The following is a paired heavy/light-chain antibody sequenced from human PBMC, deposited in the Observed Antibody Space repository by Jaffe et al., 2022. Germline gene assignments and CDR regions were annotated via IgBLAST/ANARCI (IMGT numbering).Heavy chain of an antibody. CDR1: GFSFSNYG. D-gene: IGHD5-12*01. Sequence: QVQLVESGGGVVQPGGSLRLSCAASGFSFSNYGMHWVRQAPGKGLEWVTFIRYDGSNKYYADSVKGRFTISRDNSKNTLSLQMNSLRTEDTAVYYCAKDPLYSGYEYGIPGSWFDPWGQGTLVTVSS. J-gene: IGHJ5*02. CDR3: AKDPLYSGYEYGIPGSWFDP. V-gene: IGHV3-30*02. CDR2: IRYDGSNK.
Light chain of an antibody. CDR1: QSVTSY. V-gene: IGKV3-11*01. J-gene: IGKJ1*01. Sequence: ETVLTQSPATLSLSPGERATLSCRASQSVTSYLAWYQQKPGQAPRLLIYDASNRATGIPARFSGSGSGTDFTLTISSLEPEDFAVYYCQQRSNWQWTFGQGTKVEIK. CDR2: DAS. CDR3: QQRSNWQWT.